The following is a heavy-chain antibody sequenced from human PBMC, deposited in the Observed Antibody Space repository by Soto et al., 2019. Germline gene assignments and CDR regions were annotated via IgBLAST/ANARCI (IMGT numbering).Heavy chain of an antibody. Sequence: GGSLRLSCAASGFTFNSYAMSWVRQAPGKGLEWVSAISGSGGSTYSADAVKGRFTITRDNSKNTLYLQMNTPRAEDTAVYYCAKSVRGYSGYDFDDWGQGTLVTVSS. CDR2: ISGSGGST. CDR1: GFTFNSYA. J-gene: IGHJ4*02. CDR3: AKSVRGYSGYDFDD. D-gene: IGHD5-12*01. V-gene: IGHV3-23*01.